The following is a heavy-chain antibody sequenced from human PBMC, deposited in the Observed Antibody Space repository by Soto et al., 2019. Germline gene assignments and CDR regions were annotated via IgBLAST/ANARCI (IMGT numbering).Heavy chain of an antibody. Sequence: SETLSLTCTVSGGSISGYYWNWIRQPPGKGLEWIGYIYDSGSTNYNPSLKSRVTISVDTSKNQFSLKLTSVTAADTAVYYCAPPPRYWGQGTLVTASS. J-gene: IGHJ4*02. CDR3: APPPRY. CDR1: GGSISGYY. V-gene: IGHV4-59*01. CDR2: IYDSGST.